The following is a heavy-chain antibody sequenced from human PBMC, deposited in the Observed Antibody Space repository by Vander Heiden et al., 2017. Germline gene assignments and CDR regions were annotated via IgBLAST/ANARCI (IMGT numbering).Heavy chain of an antibody. CDR3: ARSSSGDYFDY. J-gene: IGHJ4*02. V-gene: IGHV1-18*01. D-gene: IGHD2-15*01. Sequence: KASGYTFTNYVISWVRQAPGQGLEWMGWISSYNGNTHYAPKLQGRVTMTTDTSTSTAYMELRSLRSDDTAVYYWARSSSGDYFDYWGQGTLVTVSS. CDR1: GYTFTNYV. CDR2: ISSYNGNT.